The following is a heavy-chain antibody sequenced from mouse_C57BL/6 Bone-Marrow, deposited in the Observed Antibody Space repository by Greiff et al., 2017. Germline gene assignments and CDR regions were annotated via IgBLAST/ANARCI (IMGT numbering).Heavy chain of an antibody. J-gene: IGHJ3*01. V-gene: IGHV1-81*01. CDR1: GYTFTSYG. CDR2: IYPRSGNT. Sequence: VQLQPSGAELARPGASVKLSCKASGYTFTSYGISWVKQRTGRGLEWIGEIYPRSGNTYYNEKFKGKATLTADKSSSTAYMERRSLTSEDSAVYFCARSGEYDGSSFFAYWGQGTVVTVSA. CDR3: ARSGEYDGSSFFAY. D-gene: IGHD1-1*01.